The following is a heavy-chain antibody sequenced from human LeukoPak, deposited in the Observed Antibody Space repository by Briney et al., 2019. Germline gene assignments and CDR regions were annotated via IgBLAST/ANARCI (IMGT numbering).Heavy chain of an antibody. D-gene: IGHD6-6*01. CDR3: AKILSVAARDAFDI. CDR1: GFTFSSYA. Sequence: PGGSLRLSCAASGFTFSSYAISWVRQAPGKGLEWVSAITASGGSTYYADSVKGRFTISRDNSKNTLYLQLNSLRAEDTAVFYCAKILSVAARDAFDIWGQGTMVTVSS. V-gene: IGHV3-23*01. J-gene: IGHJ3*02. CDR2: ITASGGST.